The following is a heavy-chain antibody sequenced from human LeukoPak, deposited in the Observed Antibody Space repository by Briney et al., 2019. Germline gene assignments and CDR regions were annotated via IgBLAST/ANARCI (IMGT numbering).Heavy chain of an antibody. CDR1: GFTFSSYE. V-gene: IGHV3-48*03. J-gene: IGHJ3*02. Sequence: PGGSLRLSCAASGFTFSSYELNWVRQAPGKGLEWISYISSSGSTIYYTDSVRGRFTISGDNAKNSLSLQMNSLRAEDTAVYYCARDGNSGYDPDAFDIWGQGTMVTVSS. CDR3: ARDGNSGYDPDAFDI. CDR2: ISSSGSTI. D-gene: IGHD5-12*01.